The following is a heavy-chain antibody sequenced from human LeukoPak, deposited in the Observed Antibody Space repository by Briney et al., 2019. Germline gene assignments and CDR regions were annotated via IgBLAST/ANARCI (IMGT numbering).Heavy chain of an antibody. CDR3: ARREYGSGID. V-gene: IGHV4-59*08. J-gene: IGHJ4*02. CDR1: GGSISSYY. D-gene: IGHD3-10*01. CDR2: IYYSGST. Sequence: ASETLSLTCTVSGGSISSYYWSWIRQPPGKGLEWIGYIYYSGSTNYNPSLKSRVTISVDTSKNQFSLRLSSVTAADTAVYYCARREYGSGIDWGQGTLVIVSS.